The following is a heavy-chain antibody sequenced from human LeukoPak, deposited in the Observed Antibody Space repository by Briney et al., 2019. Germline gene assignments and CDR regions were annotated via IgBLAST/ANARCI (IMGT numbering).Heavy chain of an antibody. J-gene: IGHJ4*02. CDR2: IIPIFGTA. V-gene: IGHV1-69*05. CDR1: GATFCSYA. D-gene: IGHD3-10*01. Sequence: SVKVSCKASGATFCSYAISWVRQAPGQGLEWMGRIIPIFGTANYAQKFQGRVTITTDESTSTAYMELSSLRSEDTAVYYCARDRGAEGGFDYWGQGTLVTVSS. CDR3: ARDRGAEGGFDY.